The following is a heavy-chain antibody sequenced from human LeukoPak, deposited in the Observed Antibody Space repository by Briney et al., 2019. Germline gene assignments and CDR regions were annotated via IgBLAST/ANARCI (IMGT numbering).Heavy chain of an antibody. CDR1: GASISDYY. CDR3: AGGEGKTTLNTLNY. D-gene: IGHD4-17*01. CDR2: IYYSGST. J-gene: IGHJ4*02. V-gene: IGHV4-59*01. Sequence: SETLSLTCTVSGASISDYYWGWIRQPPGKGLEWIAYIYYSGSTNYNPSLKSRVTISVDTSKNQFSLKLRSVTAADTAVYYCAGGEGKTTLNTLNYWGQGTLVTASS.